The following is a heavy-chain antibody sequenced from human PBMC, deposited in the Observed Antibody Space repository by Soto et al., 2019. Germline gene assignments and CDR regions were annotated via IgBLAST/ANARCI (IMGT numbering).Heavy chain of an antibody. J-gene: IGHJ6*02. CDR3: ARGEAVAGTYYYYGMDV. Sequence: SVKVSCKASGGTFISYAISWVRQAPGQGLEWMGGIIPIFGTANYAQKFQGRVTITADESTSTAYMELSSLRSEDTAVYYCARGEAVAGTYYYYGMDVWGQGTTVTVSS. CDR2: IIPIFGTA. D-gene: IGHD6-19*01. CDR1: GGTFISYA. V-gene: IGHV1-69*13.